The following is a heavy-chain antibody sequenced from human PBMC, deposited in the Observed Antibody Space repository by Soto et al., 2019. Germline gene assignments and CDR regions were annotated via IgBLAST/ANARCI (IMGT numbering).Heavy chain of an antibody. CDR3: ARAPQTVAGAGIWY. CDR1: GYTFTSYG. Sequence: QVQLVQSGAEVKKPGASVKVSCKASGYTFTSYGISWVRQAPAQGLEWMGWISGYNGDTNYAQKYQGRVTMTTDTSTSTAYMELRSLRSDDTAVYYCARAPQTVAGAGIWYWGQGTLVTVSS. CDR2: ISGYNGDT. V-gene: IGHV1-18*01. J-gene: IGHJ4*02. D-gene: IGHD6-13*01.